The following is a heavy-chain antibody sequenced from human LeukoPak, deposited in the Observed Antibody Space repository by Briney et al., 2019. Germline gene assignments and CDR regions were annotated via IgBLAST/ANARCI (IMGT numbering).Heavy chain of an antibody. Sequence: LAGGSLRPSWAAGGITFSSYWRRWVRLAPGGGVVWVLRIKGDGRSANYANSVKGRFTSSRDNAKNTLYLQMNSLRAEDTAVYYCARVDCTTTTCNSYFDYWGQGTLVTVSS. CDR2: IKGDGRSA. V-gene: IGHV3-74*01. CDR1: GITFSSYW. D-gene: IGHD2-2*01. J-gene: IGHJ4*02. CDR3: ARVDCTTTTCNSYFDY.